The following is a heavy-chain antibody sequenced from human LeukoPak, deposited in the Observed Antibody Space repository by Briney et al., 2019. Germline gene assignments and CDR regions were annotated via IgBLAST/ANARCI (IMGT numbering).Heavy chain of an antibody. D-gene: IGHD3-16*01. V-gene: IGHV5-51*01. CDR1: GYIFNYCL. Sequence: GESLKISSHAAGYIFNYCLISVVRQVRGKGLEWMGVTGDSDTRYSPSFVGQLTMSVDKSITTAYLQWISLKASDTAMYYFARDCGSVIPSDNWGQGTLLTVSS. CDR3: ARDCGSVIPSDN. J-gene: IGHJ4*02. CDR2: TGDSDT.